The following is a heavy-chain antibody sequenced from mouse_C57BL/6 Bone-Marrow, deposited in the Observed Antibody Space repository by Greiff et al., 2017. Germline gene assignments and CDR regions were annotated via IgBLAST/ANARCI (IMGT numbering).Heavy chain of an antibody. Sequence: EVNLVESGGGLVKPGGSLKLSCAASGFTFSSYAMSWVRQTPEKRLEWVATISDGGSYTYYPDNVKGRFTISRDNAKNNLYLQMSHLKSEDTAMYYCAREGGLYAMDYWGQGTSVTVSS. J-gene: IGHJ4*01. CDR3: AREGGLYAMDY. CDR2: ISDGGSYT. V-gene: IGHV5-4*01. CDR1: GFTFSSYA.